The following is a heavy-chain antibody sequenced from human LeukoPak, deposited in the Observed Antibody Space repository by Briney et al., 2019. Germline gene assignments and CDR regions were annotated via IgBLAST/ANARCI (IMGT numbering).Heavy chain of an antibody. CDR2: ISSSSSYI. D-gene: IGHD1-26*01. Sequence: GGSLRLSCAASGFTFSSYAMSWVRQAPGKGLEWVSSISSSSSYIYYADSVKGRFTISRDNAKNSLYLQMNSLRAEDTAVYYCARDRNPDEWELLGDAFDIWGQGTMVTVSS. V-gene: IGHV3-21*01. CDR1: GFTFSSYA. CDR3: ARDRNPDEWELLGDAFDI. J-gene: IGHJ3*02.